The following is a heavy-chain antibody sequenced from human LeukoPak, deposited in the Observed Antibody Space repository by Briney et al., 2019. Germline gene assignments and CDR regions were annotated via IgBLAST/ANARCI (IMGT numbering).Heavy chain of an antibody. CDR1: GYTFTSYY. J-gene: IGHJ6*03. V-gene: IGHV1-46*01. D-gene: IGHD3-10*01. CDR3: ARGGLPQFYYYMDV. CDR2: INPSGGST. Sequence: GASVKVSCKASGYTFTSYYMHWVRQAPGQGLEWMGIINPSGGSTSYAQKFQGRVTMTRDTSISTTYMELSRLRSDDTAVYYCARGGLPQFYYYMDVWGKGTTVTVSS.